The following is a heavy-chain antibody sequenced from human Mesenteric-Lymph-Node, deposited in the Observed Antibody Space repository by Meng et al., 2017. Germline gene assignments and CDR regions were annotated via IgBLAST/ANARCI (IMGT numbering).Heavy chain of an antibody. D-gene: IGHD3-10*01. J-gene: IGHJ4*02. CDR1: GYTFTSYA. V-gene: IGHV1-3*01. Sequence: ASVKVSCKASGYTFTSYAMHWVRQAPGQRLEWMGWINAGNGNTKYSQKFQGRVTITRDTSASTAYMELSSLRSEDTAVYYCARGRLVRGVSIGYWGQGTLVTVSS. CDR3: ARGRLVRGVSIGY. CDR2: INAGNGNT.